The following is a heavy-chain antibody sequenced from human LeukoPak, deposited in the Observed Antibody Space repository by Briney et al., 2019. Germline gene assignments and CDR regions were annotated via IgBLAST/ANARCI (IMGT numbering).Heavy chain of an antibody. CDR3: ARAPSYYGSGSYRSSNWFDP. CDR2: INHSGST. V-gene: IGHV4-34*01. Sequence: SEALSLTCAVYGGSFSGYYWSWIRQPPGKGLELIGEINHSGSTNYNPSLKSRANISVDTSKNQFSLKLSSVTAADTAVYYCARAPSYYGSGSYRSSNWFDPWGQGTLVTVSS. J-gene: IGHJ5*02. D-gene: IGHD3-10*01. CDR1: GGSFSGYY.